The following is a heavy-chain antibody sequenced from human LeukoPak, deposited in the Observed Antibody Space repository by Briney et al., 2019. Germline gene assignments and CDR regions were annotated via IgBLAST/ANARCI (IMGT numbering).Heavy chain of an antibody. V-gene: IGHV3-33*01. J-gene: IGHJ6*02. CDR3: ARDQDPVGTNYGDYGDYYGMDV. Sequence: SCKASGGTFSSYGMHWVRQAPGKGLEWVAVIWYDGSNKYYADSVKGRFTISRDNSKNTLYLQMNSLRAEDTAVYYCARDQDPVGTNYGDYGDYYGMDVWGQGTTVTVSS. CDR1: GGTFSSYG. D-gene: IGHD4-17*01. CDR2: IWYDGSNK.